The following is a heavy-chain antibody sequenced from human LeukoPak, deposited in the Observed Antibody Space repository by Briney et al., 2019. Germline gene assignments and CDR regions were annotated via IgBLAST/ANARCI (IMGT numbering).Heavy chain of an antibody. D-gene: IGHD5-12*01. CDR2: IYYSGST. Sequence: SETLSLTCAVYGGSFSRYYWTWIRQPPGKGLEWIGYIYYSGSTNYNPSLKSRVTISVDTSKNQFSLKLSSVTAADTAVYYCARDGDSGYDYDAFDIWGQGTMVTVSS. V-gene: IGHV4-59*01. CDR1: GGSFSRYY. CDR3: ARDGDSGYDYDAFDI. J-gene: IGHJ3*02.